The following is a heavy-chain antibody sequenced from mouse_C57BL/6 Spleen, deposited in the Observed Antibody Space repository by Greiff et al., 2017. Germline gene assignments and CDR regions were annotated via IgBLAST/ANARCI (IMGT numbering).Heavy chain of an antibody. J-gene: IGHJ4*01. CDR2: ISYDGSN. D-gene: IGHD4-1*01. V-gene: IGHV3-6*01. CDR3: ARELTGTGYYAMDY. Sequence: ESGPGLVKPSQSLSLTCSVTGYSITSGYYWNWIRQFPGNKLEWMGYISYDGSNNYNPSLKNRISITRDTSKNQFFLKLNSVTTEDTATYYCARELTGTGYYAMDYWGQGTSVTVSS. CDR1: GYSITSGYY.